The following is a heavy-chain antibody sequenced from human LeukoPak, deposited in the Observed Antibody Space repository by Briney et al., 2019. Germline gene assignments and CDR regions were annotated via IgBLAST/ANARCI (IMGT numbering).Heavy chain of an antibody. CDR3: GSEREYCSSTSCHYYFDY. D-gene: IGHD2-2*01. J-gene: IGHJ4*02. V-gene: IGHV3-7*01. CDR1: GFTFSSYW. Sequence: GGSLRLSCAASGFTFSSYWMSWVRQAPGKGLEWVANIKQDGSEKYYVDSVKGRFTISRDNAKNSLYLQMNSLRAEDTAVYYCGSEREYCSSTSCHYYFDYWGQGTLVTVSS. CDR2: IKQDGSEK.